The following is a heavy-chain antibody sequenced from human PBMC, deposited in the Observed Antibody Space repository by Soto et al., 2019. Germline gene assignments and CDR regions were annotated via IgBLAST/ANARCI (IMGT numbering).Heavy chain of an antibody. V-gene: IGHV3-11*01. Sequence: GGSLRLSCAASGFTFSDYYMSWIRQAPGKGLEWVSYISSSGSTIYYADSGKGRFPISRDNAKNSLYLQMNSLRAEDTAVYYCARVGARGYGRGWWFDPWGQGTLVTVSS. CDR3: ARVGARGYGRGWWFDP. D-gene: IGHD2-15*01. J-gene: IGHJ5*02. CDR2: ISSSGSTI. CDR1: GFTFSDYY.